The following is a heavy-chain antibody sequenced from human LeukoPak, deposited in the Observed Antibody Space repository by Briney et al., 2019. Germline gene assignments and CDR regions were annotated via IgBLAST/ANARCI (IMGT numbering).Heavy chain of an antibody. J-gene: IGHJ4*02. CDR2: INSDGSST. CDR1: GFTFSSYG. V-gene: IGHV3-74*01. D-gene: IGHD6-13*01. Sequence: PGGSLRLSCAASGFTFSSYGMHWVRQAPGKGLVWVSRINSDGSSTSYADSVKGRFTISRDNAKNTLYLQMNSLRAEDTAVYYCAGRGPEYSSSWYAGSWSEVDYWGQGTLVTVSS. CDR3: AGRGPEYSSSWYAGSWSEVDY.